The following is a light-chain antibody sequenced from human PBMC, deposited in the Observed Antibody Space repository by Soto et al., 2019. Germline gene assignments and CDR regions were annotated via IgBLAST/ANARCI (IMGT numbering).Light chain of an antibody. CDR2: AAS. CDR1: QVISTS. CDR3: QQLESYPST. V-gene: IGKV1-9*01. J-gene: IGKJ4*01. Sequence: DIQMTQSPSTLSASVGDRVTITCRASQVISTSLAWYQVKPGKAPKLLIYAASTLQSGVPSRFSGSGSGTDFTLTISSLQPEDFATYYCQQLESYPSTFGGGTKVDIK.